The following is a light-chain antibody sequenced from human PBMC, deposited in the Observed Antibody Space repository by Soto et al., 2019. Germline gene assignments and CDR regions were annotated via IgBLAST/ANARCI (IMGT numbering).Light chain of an antibody. Sequence: QSALTQPASVSGSPGQSITISCTGTSNDVGGFNYVSWYQQHPGKAPKVIIYEVSNRPSGVSDRFSGSKSGNTASLTISGLQAEDEADYSCNSYTSTSARVFGGGTKLTVL. J-gene: IGLJ3*02. CDR2: EVS. CDR1: SNDVGGFNY. CDR3: NSYTSTSARV. V-gene: IGLV2-14*01.